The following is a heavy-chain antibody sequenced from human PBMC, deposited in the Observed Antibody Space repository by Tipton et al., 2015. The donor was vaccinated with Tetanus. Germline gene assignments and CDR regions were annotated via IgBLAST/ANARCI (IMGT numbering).Heavy chain of an antibody. D-gene: IGHD1-26*01. J-gene: IGHJ4*02. CDR3: AKGGGQWELVTGDY. Sequence: SLRLSCAVSGFNFSNSAMTWVRQAPGKGLEWVSAVGRRGVNTYYADSVKGRFSISRDNSKNTLYLQMNSLRAEDTAIYYCAKGGGQWELVTGDYWGQGTLVIVSS. CDR1: GFNFSNSA. V-gene: IGHV3-23*01. CDR2: VGRRGVNT.